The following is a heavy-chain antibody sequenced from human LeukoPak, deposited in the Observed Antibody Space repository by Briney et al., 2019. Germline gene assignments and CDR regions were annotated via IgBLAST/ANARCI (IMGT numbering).Heavy chain of an antibody. Sequence: GGSLRLSCAASGFSFTKYAMNWVRQAPGKGLEWVAVLIGSSGATDYADSVKGQFTISRDNSKNTLFLQMNSLRAEDTAIYYCAKGAYDFLEIAYFDYWGQGALVTVSS. D-gene: IGHD3-3*01. CDR3: AKGAYDFLEIAYFDY. CDR2: LIGSSGAT. J-gene: IGHJ4*02. CDR1: GFSFTKYA. V-gene: IGHV3-23*01.